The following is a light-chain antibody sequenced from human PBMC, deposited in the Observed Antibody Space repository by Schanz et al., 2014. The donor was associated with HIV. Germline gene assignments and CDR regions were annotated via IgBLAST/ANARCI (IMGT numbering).Light chain of an antibody. CDR1: ESISASY. Sequence: EIVLTQSPDTLSLSPGERATLSCRASESISASYLAWYQQKPGQSPRLLIFGASNRATGTPDRFSGSESGTDFTLTISRVEPEDYAVYYCQQYGSLPWTFGQGTKVEVK. CDR3: QQYGSLPWT. CDR2: GAS. J-gene: IGKJ1*01. V-gene: IGKV3-20*01.